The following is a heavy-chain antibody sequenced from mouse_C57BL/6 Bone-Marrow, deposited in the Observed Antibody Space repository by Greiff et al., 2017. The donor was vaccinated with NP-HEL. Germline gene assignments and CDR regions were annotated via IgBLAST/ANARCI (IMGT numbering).Heavy chain of an antibody. CDR1: GFTFSDYY. V-gene: IGHV5-12*01. J-gene: IGHJ1*03. Sequence: DVMLVESGGGLVQPGGSLKLSCAASGFTFSDYYMYWVRQTPEKRLEWVAYISNGGGSTYYPDNVKGRFTISRDNAKNTLYLQMSRLKSEDTAMYYCATHLYGFPYWYFDVWGTGTTVTVSS. CDR2: ISNGGGST. CDR3: ATHLYGFPYWYFDV. D-gene: IGHD2-10*02.